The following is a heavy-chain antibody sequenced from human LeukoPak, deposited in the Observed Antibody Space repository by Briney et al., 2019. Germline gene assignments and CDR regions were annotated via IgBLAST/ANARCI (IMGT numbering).Heavy chain of an antibody. CDR1: GGTFSSYA. D-gene: IGHD3-9*01. V-gene: IGHV1-69*04. CDR2: IIHILGIA. J-gene: IGHJ4*02. CDR3: ARGVLRYFDWLPDFDY. Sequence: ASVKVSCKASGGTFSSYAISWVRQAPGQGLEWMGRIIHILGIANYAQKFQGRVTITADKSTSTAYMELRSLRSDDTAVYYCARGVLRYFDWLPDFDYWGQGTLVTVSS.